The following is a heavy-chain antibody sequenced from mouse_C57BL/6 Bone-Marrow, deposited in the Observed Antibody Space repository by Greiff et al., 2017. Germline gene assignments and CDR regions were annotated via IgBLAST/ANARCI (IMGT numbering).Heavy chain of an antibody. D-gene: IGHD2-3*01. CDR3: ASLDGYFSWFAY. Sequence: QVQLQQPGAELVKPGASVTLSCKASGYTFTSYWMHWVKQRPGQGLEWIGMIHPNSGSTNYNEKFKSKATLTVDKSSSTAYMQLSSLTSEDSAVYYCASLDGYFSWFAYWGQGTLVTVSA. V-gene: IGHV1-64*01. CDR1: GYTFTSYW. CDR2: IHPNSGST. J-gene: IGHJ3*01.